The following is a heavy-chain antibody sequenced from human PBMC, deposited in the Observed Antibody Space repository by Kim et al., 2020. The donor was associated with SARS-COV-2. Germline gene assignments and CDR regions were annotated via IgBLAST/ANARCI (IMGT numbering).Heavy chain of an antibody. Sequence: GRSLRLSCAASGFTFSNYNMNWVRQAPGKGLEWVSSISSNGAYVYYADSLEGRFTISRDNAKNSLSLQMNSLRAEDTAVYYCAREMESGSNWYSGYFYGMDVWGQGTTVTVSS. CDR2: ISSNGAYV. CDR3: AREMESGSNWYSGYFYGMDV. CDR1: GFTFSNYN. D-gene: IGHD6-13*01. J-gene: IGHJ6*02. V-gene: IGHV3-21*04.